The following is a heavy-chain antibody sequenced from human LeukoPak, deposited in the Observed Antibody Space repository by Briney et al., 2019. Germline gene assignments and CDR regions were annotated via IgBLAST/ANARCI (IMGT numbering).Heavy chain of an antibody. V-gene: IGHV1-24*01. J-gene: IGHJ4*02. Sequence: ASVKVSCKVSGYTLTELSMHWVRQAPGKGLEWMGGFDPEDGETIYAQKFQGRVTMTEDTSTDTAYMELSSLRSEDTAVYYCATFPYYDFWSGYSDYWGQGTLVTVSS. CDR1: GYTLTELS. CDR3: ATFPYYDFWSGYSDY. CDR2: FDPEDGET. D-gene: IGHD3-3*01.